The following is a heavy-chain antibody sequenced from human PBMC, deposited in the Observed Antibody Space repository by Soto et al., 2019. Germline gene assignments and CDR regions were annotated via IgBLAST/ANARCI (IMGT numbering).Heavy chain of an antibody. Sequence: GASVKVSCKAPEDTFTSYYINWVRQAPGQGLEWMGIINPNGGSTRYAQKFQGRVTFTRDTPASTVYLELRSLRSDDTAFYYCARSSGGVFGLIIEGSNWFGPWGQGTLVTVSS. CDR2: INPNGGST. CDR3: ARSSGGVFGLIIEGSNWFGP. CDR1: EDTFTSYY. D-gene: IGHD1-26*01. V-gene: IGHV1-46*01. J-gene: IGHJ5*02.